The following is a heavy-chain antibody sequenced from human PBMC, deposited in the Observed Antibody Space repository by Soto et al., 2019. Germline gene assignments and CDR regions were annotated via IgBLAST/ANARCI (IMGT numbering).Heavy chain of an antibody. CDR3: ARGASIAGLYYGMDV. Sequence: QVQLQESGPGLVKPSQTLSLTCTVSGGSISSGGYYWTWIRQHPGKGLEWIGYNYYRGFTYYNPSLKSRVTISLDTSKKQFSLKLSSVTAADTAVYYCARGASIAGLYYGMDVWGQGTTVTVSS. D-gene: IGHD6-6*01. J-gene: IGHJ6*02. V-gene: IGHV4-31*03. CDR2: NYYRGFT. CDR1: GGSISSGGYY.